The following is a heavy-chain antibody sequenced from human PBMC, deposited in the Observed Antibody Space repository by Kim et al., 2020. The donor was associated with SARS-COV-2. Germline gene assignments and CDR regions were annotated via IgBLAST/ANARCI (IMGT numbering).Heavy chain of an antibody. V-gene: IGHV3-11*04. J-gene: IGHJ4*02. CDR3: AREMELAGGY. D-gene: IGHD1-26*01. CDR2: I. Sequence: IYYADSVQGRFTISRDNAKNSLYLQMNSLRAEDTAVYYCAREMELAGGYWGQGTLVTVSS.